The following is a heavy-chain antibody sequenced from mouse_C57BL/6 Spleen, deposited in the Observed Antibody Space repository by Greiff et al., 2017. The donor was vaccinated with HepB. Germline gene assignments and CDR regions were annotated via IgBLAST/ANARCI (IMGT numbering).Heavy chain of an antibody. CDR2: ISSGGSYT. J-gene: IGHJ3*01. D-gene: IGHD3-2*02. Sequence: EVMLVESGGDLVKPGGSLKLSCAASGFTFSSYGMSWVRQTPDKRLEWVATISSGGSYTYYPDSVKGRFTISRDNAKNTLYLQMSSLKSEDTAMYYCARRGVTAQASWFAYWGQGTLVTVSA. CDR3: ARRGVTAQASWFAY. V-gene: IGHV5-6*02. CDR1: GFTFSSYG.